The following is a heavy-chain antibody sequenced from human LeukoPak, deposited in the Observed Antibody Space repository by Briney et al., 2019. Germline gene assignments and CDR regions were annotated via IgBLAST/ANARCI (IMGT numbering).Heavy chain of an antibody. Sequence: GGSLRLSCAASGFTFSDYVLTWVRQAPGKGLEWVSAISGSGGGTYSADSVNGRFTISRDDSKNTLHLQMNSLRADDTAVYFCAKKSSQWLAEEYYFDYWGQGTLVTVSS. J-gene: IGHJ4*02. CDR3: AKKSSQWLAEEYYFDY. V-gene: IGHV3-23*01. CDR2: ISGSGGGT. CDR1: GFTFSDYV. D-gene: IGHD6-19*01.